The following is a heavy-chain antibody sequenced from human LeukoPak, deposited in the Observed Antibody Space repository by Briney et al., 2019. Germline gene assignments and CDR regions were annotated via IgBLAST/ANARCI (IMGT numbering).Heavy chain of an antibody. CDR3: ARDLGGKFDY. CDR2: IYSGGST. Sequence: GGSLRLSCAAPGFTVSSNYMSWVRQAPGKGLEWVSVIYSGGSTYYADSVKGRFTISRDNSKNTLYLQMNSLRAEDTAVYYCARDLGGKFDYWGQGTLVTVSS. D-gene: IGHD1-14*01. V-gene: IGHV3-66*01. CDR1: GFTVSSNY. J-gene: IGHJ4*02.